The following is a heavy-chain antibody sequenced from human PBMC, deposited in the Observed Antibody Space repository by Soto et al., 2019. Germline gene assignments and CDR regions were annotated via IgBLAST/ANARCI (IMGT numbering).Heavy chain of an antibody. D-gene: IGHD3-10*02. CDR1: GFTFGYYW. J-gene: IGHJ4*02. Sequence: PGGSLRLSCAASGFTFGYYWMSGVRQAPGKGLQWVSAIGGTGNNIYYADSVKGRFTISRDNSKNTLYLQMNSLRAEDTAVYYCARGSLWLFGESDLDYWGQGTLVTVSS. CDR2: IGGTGNNI. V-gene: IGHV3-23*01. CDR3: ARGSLWLFGESDLDY.